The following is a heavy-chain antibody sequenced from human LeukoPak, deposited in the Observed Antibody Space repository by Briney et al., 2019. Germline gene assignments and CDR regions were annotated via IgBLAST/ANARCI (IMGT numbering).Heavy chain of an antibody. CDR3: ARAGGVWLEFDY. CDR2: IFYSGST. Sequence: KTSETLSLTCTVSGVSISSGGYYRSWIRQHPGKGLEWIGYIFYSGSTYYNPSLKSRVTISVDTSKNQFSLKLSSVTAEDTAVYYCARAGGVWLEFDYWGQGTLVTVSS. CDR1: GVSISSGGYY. V-gene: IGHV4-31*03. D-gene: IGHD2-8*02. J-gene: IGHJ4*02.